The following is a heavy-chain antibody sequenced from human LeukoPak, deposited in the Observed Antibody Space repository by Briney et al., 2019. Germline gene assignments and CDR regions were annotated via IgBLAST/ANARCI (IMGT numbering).Heavy chain of an antibody. D-gene: IGHD2-2*01. CDR1: GYTFTGYY. CDR2: INPNSGGT. J-gene: IGHJ5*02. CDR3: AREGCSSTSCYIIGDDNWFDP. Sequence: ASVKVSCKASGYTFTGYYMHWVRQAPGQVLEWMGWINPNSGGTNYAQKFQGMVTMTRDTSISTAYMELSRLRSDDTAVYYCAREGCSSTSCYIIGDDNWFDPWGQGTLVTVSS. V-gene: IGHV1-2*02.